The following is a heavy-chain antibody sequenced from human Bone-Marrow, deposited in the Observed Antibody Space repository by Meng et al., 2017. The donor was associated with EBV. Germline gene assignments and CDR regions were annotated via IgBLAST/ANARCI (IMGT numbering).Heavy chain of an antibody. CDR2: LNEDGGVT. CDR3: SRDLAGADDY. CDR1: GFPFSRYW. D-gene: IGHD1-14*01. Sequence: EVQLVESGGALVQPWVSLRLSCAASGFPFSRYWMHWFRQAPGQGLMWVSRLNEDGGVTDYADSVKGRFTISRDNARNTLYLQMNNLSAEDTATYFCSRDLAGADDYWGQGTLVTASS. V-gene: IGHV3-74*01. J-gene: IGHJ4*02.